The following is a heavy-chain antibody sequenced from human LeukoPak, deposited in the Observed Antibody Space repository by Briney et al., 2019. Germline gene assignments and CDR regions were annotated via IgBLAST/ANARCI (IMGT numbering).Heavy chain of an antibody. Sequence: SETLSLTCAVYGGSFSGYYWSWIRQPPGKGLEWIGEVNHSGSTNYNPSLKSRVTISVDTSKNQFSLKLSSVTAADTAVYYCARRAAAQPRWGQGTLVTVSS. CDR3: ARRAAAQPR. CDR2: VNHSGST. CDR1: GGSFSGYY. V-gene: IGHV4-34*01. J-gene: IGHJ4*02. D-gene: IGHD6-13*01.